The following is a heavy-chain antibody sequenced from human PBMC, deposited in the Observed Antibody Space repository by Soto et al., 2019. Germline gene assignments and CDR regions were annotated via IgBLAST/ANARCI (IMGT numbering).Heavy chain of an antibody. CDR3: ARMLGDYDSSGYQWSDAFDI. Sequence: PGGSLRLSCAASGFTFSSYAMHWVRQAPCKGLEWVAVISYDGSNKYYADSVKGRFTISRDNSKNTLYLQMNSLRAEDTAVYYCARMLGDYDSSGYQWSDAFDIWGQGRMVTVSS. V-gene: IGHV3-30-3*01. D-gene: IGHD3-22*01. J-gene: IGHJ3*02. CDR2: ISYDGSNK. CDR1: GFTFSSYA.